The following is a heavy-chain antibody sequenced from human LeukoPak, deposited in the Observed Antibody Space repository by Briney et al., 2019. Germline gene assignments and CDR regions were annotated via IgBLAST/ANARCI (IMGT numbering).Heavy chain of an antibody. Sequence: PGASVKVSCKASGYTFTNYYIHWVRQAPGQGLEWTGIINLSGGSTSYAREFQGRVTITADKSTSTAYMELSSLRSEDTAVYYCAREGRGQVLWGQGTLVTVSS. J-gene: IGHJ4*02. CDR1: GYTFTNYY. V-gene: IGHV1-46*01. D-gene: IGHD3-10*01. CDR2: INLSGGST. CDR3: AREGRGQVL.